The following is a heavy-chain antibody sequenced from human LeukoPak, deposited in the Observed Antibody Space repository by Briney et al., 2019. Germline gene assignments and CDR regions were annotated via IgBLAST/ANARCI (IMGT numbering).Heavy chain of an antibody. V-gene: IGHV6-1*01. CDR2: AYYRTKWYN. Sequence: SQTLSLTCDISGDSVSSNNGAWNWIRQSPSRGLEWLRRAYYRTKWYNDYAGSLNGRITISPDTSNNQYSLHLNSVTPDDTAVYYCARDFGNTGWYTFDYWGQGILVTVSS. J-gene: IGHJ4*02. CDR3: ARDFGNTGWYTFDY. CDR1: GDSVSSNNGA. D-gene: IGHD6-19*01.